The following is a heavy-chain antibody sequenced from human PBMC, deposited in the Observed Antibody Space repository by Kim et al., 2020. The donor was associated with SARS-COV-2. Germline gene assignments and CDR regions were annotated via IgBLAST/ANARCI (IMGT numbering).Heavy chain of an antibody. CDR2: IYYSGST. CDR1: GGSISSYY. CDR3: SKCIVGATTTFDI. Sequence: SETLSLTCTVSGGSISSYYWSWIRQPPGKGLEWIGYIYYSGSTNYNPSLKSRVTISVDTSKNQFSLKLSSVTAADTAAYYCSKCIVGATTTFDIWGQGT. V-gene: IGHV4-59*08. J-gene: IGHJ3*02. D-gene: IGHD1-26*01.